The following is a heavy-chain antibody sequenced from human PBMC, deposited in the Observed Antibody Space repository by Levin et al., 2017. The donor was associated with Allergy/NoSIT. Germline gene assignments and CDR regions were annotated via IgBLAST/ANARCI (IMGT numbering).Heavy chain of an antibody. D-gene: IGHD2-15*01. V-gene: IGHV2-5*02. Sequence: SGPTLVKPTQTLTLTCTFSGFSLSTSGVGVGWIRQPPGKALEWLALIYWDDDKRYSPSLKSRLTITKDTSKNQVVLTMTNMDPVDTATYYCAHSRAGGSCYGGCVWFDPWGQGTLVTVSS. CDR1: GFSLSTSGVG. CDR2: IYWDDDK. J-gene: IGHJ5*02. CDR3: AHSRAGGSCYGGCVWFDP.